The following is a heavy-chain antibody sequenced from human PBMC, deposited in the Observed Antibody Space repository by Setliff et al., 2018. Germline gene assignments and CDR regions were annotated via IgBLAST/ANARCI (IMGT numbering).Heavy chain of an antibody. CDR3: ARWVFGSGWFLDY. Sequence: LRLSCAASGFTFNNYWMSWVRQAPGKGLEWVANIKGDGSEHFYLDSVKGRFTIARDNAKNSLYLQMNSLRAEDTAVYYCARWVFGSGWFLDYWGQGTLVTVSS. CDR2: IKGDGSEH. D-gene: IGHD6-19*01. CDR1: GFTFNNYW. V-gene: IGHV3-7*03. J-gene: IGHJ4*02.